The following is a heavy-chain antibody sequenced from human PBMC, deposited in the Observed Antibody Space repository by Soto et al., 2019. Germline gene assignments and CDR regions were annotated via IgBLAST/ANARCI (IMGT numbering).Heavy chain of an antibody. Sequence: EVQLVESGGGLVQPGGSLRLSCAASGFTFSSYDMHWVRQATGTGLEWVSTIGTAGDTYYPGSVKGRFTISREDAKNSLYLQMNSLRAGDTPVYFCARSGYRDYVALNAFDIWGQGTMVTVSS. CDR3: ARSGYRDYVALNAFDI. CDR1: GFTFSSYD. V-gene: IGHV3-13*01. J-gene: IGHJ3*02. CDR2: IGTAGDT. D-gene: IGHD4-17*01.